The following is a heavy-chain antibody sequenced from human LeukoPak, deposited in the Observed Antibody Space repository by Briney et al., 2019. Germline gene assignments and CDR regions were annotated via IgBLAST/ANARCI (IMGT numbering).Heavy chain of an antibody. J-gene: IGHJ4*02. Sequence: SVKVSCKASGGTFSSYAIGWVRQAPGQGLEWMGGIIPIFGTANYAQKFQGRVTITADESTSTAYMELSSLRSEDTAVYYCARLLYYDILTGYSINDYWGQGTLVTVSS. CDR3: ARLLYYDILTGYSINDY. CDR1: GGTFSSYA. D-gene: IGHD3-9*01. CDR2: IIPIFGTA. V-gene: IGHV1-69*13.